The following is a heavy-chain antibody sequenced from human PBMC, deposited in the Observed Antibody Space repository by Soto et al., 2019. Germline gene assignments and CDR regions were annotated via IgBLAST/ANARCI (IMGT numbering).Heavy chain of an antibody. CDR2: ISAHNGNT. D-gene: IGHD3-16*01. CDR3: ARGRYRDY. V-gene: IGHV1-18*01. CDR1: GYDFTTYG. J-gene: IGHJ4*02. Sequence: QVHLVQSGAEVKKPGASVKVSCKGSGYDFTTYGITWVRQAPGQGLEWMAWISAHNGNTDYAQKLQGRVTVTRDTTASAAHMELRSPRYDDATMDSCARGRYRDYWGQGALVTVSS.